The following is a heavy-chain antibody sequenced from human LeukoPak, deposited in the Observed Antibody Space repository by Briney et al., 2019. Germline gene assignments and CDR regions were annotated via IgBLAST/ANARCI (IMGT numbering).Heavy chain of an antibody. CDR3: ARDRYYYGSGSYFFIPSYYYYYGMDV. J-gene: IGHJ6*02. V-gene: IGHV3-21*01. D-gene: IGHD3-10*01. Sequence: GGSLRLSCAASGFTFSSYSMNWVRQAPGKGLEWVSSISSSSSYIYYADSVKGRFTISGDNAKNSLYLQMNSLRAEDTAVYYCARDRYYYGSGSYFFIPSYYYYYGMDVWGQGTTVTVSS. CDR1: GFTFSSYS. CDR2: ISSSSSYI.